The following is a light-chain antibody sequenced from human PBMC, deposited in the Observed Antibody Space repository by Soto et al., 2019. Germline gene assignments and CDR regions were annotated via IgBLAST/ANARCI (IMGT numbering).Light chain of an antibody. Sequence: EIVMTQSPATLSVSPGERATLSCRASQSVSSNLAWYQQKPGQAPRLLIYGASTRATGIPARFSGSGSGTEFTLTISSLHSEDFAVYSCQQYNNWPPWTFGKGPRWKSN. CDR3: QQYNNWPPWT. J-gene: IGKJ1*01. CDR2: GAS. V-gene: IGKV3-15*01. CDR1: QSVSSN.